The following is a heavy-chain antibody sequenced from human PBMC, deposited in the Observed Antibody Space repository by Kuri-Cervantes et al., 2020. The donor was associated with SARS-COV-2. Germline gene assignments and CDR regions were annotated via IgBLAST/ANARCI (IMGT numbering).Heavy chain of an antibody. D-gene: IGHD6-19*01. CDR1: GFIFSSYA. V-gene: IGHV3-23*01. Sequence: GESLKISCAASGFIFSSYAMSWVRQAPGKGLEWVSAISGSGGSTYYADSVKGRFTNSRDNSKSTLYLQMNSLTDEDTAVYYCAKDLWYRSGWPIYYYYGMDVWGQGTTVTVSS. CDR2: ISGSGGST. J-gene: IGHJ6*02. CDR3: AKDLWYRSGWPIYYYYGMDV.